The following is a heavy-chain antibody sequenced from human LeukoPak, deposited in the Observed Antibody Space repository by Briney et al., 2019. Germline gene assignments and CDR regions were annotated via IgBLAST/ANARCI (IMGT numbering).Heavy chain of an antibody. Sequence: GGSLRLSCAASGFTFSGSAMHWVRQASGKGLEWVGRIRSKTNSYATSYAASVKGRFALSRDDSKNTAYLQMNSLKTEDTAVYYCTRYNVGIESWGQGTLVTVSS. CDR1: GFTFSGSA. CDR2: IRSKTNSYAT. J-gene: IGHJ4*02. V-gene: IGHV3-73*01. CDR3: TRYNVGIES. D-gene: IGHD1-1*01.